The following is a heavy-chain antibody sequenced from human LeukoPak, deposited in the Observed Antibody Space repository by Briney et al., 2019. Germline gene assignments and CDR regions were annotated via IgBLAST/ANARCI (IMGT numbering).Heavy chain of an antibody. CDR2: ISSSSSYI. Sequence: GALRLSCAASGFTFRDYYMAWIRQAPGKGLEWVSSISSSSSYIYYADSVKGRFTISRDNAKNSLYLQMNSLRAEDTAVYYCARAMAYYYDSSGYYYDYWGQGTLVTVSS. D-gene: IGHD3-22*01. CDR1: GFTFRDYY. J-gene: IGHJ4*02. CDR3: ARAMAYYYDSSGYYYDY. V-gene: IGHV3-21*01.